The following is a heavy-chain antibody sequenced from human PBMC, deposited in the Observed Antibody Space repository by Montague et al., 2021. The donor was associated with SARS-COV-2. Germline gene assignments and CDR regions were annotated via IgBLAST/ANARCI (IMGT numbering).Heavy chain of an antibody. CDR1: GGSFSGYY. CDR3: ARGRAARSITIFGVVNPAIRYYYYMDV. V-gene: IGHV4-34*01. J-gene: IGHJ6*03. Sequence: SETLSLTCAVYGGSFSGYYWSWIRQPPGKGLEWTGETNDSGSTYYNPSLKSRVTISVDTSKNQFSLKLSSVTAADTAVYYCARGRAARSITIFGVVNPAIRYYYYMDVGGKGTTVTVSS. D-gene: IGHD3-3*01. CDR2: TNDSGST.